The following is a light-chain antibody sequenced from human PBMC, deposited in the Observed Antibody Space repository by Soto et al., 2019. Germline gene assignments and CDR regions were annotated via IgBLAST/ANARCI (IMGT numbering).Light chain of an antibody. CDR2: GAS. CDR1: QSVSSRW. Sequence: EIVLTQSPGTLSLSPGEGATLSCRASQSVSSRWLVWYQQKPGQAPRLLIYGASSRATGIPDRFSGSGSGKFFTLTISRLEHEDFAVYYYQQYGSSPNTFGQGTKVDMK. J-gene: IGKJ2*01. CDR3: QQYGSSPNT. V-gene: IGKV3-20*01.